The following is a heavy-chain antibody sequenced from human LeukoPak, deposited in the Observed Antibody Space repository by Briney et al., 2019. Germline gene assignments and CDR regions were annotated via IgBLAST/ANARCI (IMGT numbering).Heavy chain of an antibody. V-gene: IGHV3-11*01. CDR3: AKDLDNWNDYSMRFYFDY. D-gene: IGHD1-20*01. Sequence: GGSLRLSCAASGFTFSDYYMSWIRQAPGKGLEWVSYISSSGSTIYYADSVKGRFTISRDNAKNSLYLQMNSLRAEDTAVYYCAKDLDNWNDYSMRFYFDYWGQGTLVTVSS. J-gene: IGHJ4*02. CDR2: ISSSGSTI. CDR1: GFTFSDYY.